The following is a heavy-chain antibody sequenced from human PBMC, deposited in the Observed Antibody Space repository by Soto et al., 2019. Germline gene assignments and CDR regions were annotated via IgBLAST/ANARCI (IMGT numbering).Heavy chain of an antibody. CDR2: ISGYNGNT. CDR1: GYSFHTYA. V-gene: IGHV1-18*01. Sequence: QVQLVQSGAEVKKPGASVNVSCKASGYSFHTYAISWVRQAPGQGLEWVGWISGYNGNTNYAQKFQGRVTLTTDTSTKTAFMELRSMTGDDTAVYYCAREYGMDGWCQGTTVTVSS. CDR3: AREYGMDG. J-gene: IGHJ6*02.